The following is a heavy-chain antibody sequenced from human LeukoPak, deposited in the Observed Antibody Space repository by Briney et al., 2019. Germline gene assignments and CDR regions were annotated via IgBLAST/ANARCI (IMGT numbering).Heavy chain of an antibody. CDR2: ISSSGST. V-gene: IGHV4-61*02. J-gene: IGHJ4*02. Sequence: SETLSLTCTVSGGSISSGSYYWSWIRQPAGKGLEWIGRISSSGSTNYNLSLKSRVTISLDTSKNQFSLKLTSVTAADTAVYYCATERTPNLWFGEFDYWGQGTLVTVSS. D-gene: IGHD3-10*01. CDR3: ATERTPNLWFGEFDY. CDR1: GGSISSGSYY.